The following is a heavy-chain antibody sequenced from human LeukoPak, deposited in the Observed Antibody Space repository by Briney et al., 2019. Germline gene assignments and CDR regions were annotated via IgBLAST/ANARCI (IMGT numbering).Heavy chain of an antibody. CDR3: AKDPVLLWFGEFFGY. V-gene: IGHV3-23*01. CDR1: GFTFSSYA. CDR2: VTGSGGST. J-gene: IGHJ4*02. D-gene: IGHD3-10*01. Sequence: PGGSLRLSCAASGFTFSSYALSWVRQAPGKGLEWVSGVTGSGGSTYYADSVKGRFTISRDNSKNALYLQMNSLRAEDTAVYYCAKDPVLLWFGEFFGYWGQGTLVTVSS.